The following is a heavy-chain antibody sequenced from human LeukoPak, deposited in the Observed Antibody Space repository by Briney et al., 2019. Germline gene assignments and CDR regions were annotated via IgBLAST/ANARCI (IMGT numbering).Heavy chain of an antibody. CDR2: ISSNGGST. V-gene: IGHV3-64*01. J-gene: IGHJ4*02. CDR1: GFTFSSYA. Sequence: GGSLRLSCAASGFTFSSYAMHWVRQAPGKGLEYVSAISSNGGSTYYANSVKGRFTISRGNSKNTLYLQMGSLRAEDMAVYYCARGSAILDYWGQGTLVTVSS. D-gene: IGHD2-2*02. CDR3: ARGSAILDY.